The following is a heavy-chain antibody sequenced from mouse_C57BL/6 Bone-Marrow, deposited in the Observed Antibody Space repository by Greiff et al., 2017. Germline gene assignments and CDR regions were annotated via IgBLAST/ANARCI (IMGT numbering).Heavy chain of an antibody. CDR1: GYTFPSYW. J-gene: IGHJ4*01. CDR3: ARWDDYDDYAMDY. Sequence: VKLQHPGAELVKPGASVKLSCKASGYTFPSYWMLWVKQRPGQGLEWIGMIHPNSGSTNYLEKFKSKATLTVDKSSSTAYMQLSSLTSEDSAVYYCARWDDYDDYAMDYWGQGTSVTVSS. D-gene: IGHD2-4*01. CDR2: IHPNSGST. V-gene: IGHV1-64*01.